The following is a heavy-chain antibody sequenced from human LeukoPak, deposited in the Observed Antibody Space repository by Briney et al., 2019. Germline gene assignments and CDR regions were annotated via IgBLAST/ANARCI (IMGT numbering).Heavy chain of an antibody. CDR2: ISSSGSSI. Sequence: GGSLRLSCAASGFTFSSYEMNWVRQAPGKGLEWVSYISSSGSSIYYADSVKGRFTISRDNAKNSLYLQMNSLRSEDTAVYYCERMMAGRGFDYWGQGTLVTVSS. J-gene: IGHJ4*02. D-gene: IGHD5-24*01. CDR3: ERMMAGRGFDY. V-gene: IGHV3-48*03. CDR1: GFTFSSYE.